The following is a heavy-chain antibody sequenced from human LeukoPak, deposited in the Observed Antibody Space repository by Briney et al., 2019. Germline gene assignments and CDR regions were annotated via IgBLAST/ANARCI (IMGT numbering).Heavy chain of an antibody. V-gene: IGHV3-49*04. Sequence: GGSLRLSCTASGFTFGDYTMSWVRQAPGKGLEWVGFIRSKPYGGTTEYAASVKGRFTISRDDSKSIAYLQMNSLKTEDTAVYYCTREERILEWGSSGAFDIWGQGTMVTVSS. J-gene: IGHJ3*02. D-gene: IGHD3-3*01. CDR2: IRSKPYGGTT. CDR1: GFTFGDYT. CDR3: TREERILEWGSSGAFDI.